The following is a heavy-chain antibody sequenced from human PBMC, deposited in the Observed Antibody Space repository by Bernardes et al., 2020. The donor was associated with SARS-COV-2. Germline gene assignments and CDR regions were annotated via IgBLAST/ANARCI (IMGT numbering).Heavy chain of an antibody. Sequence: SENLSLTCAVYGGSFSGYYWSWIRQPPGKGLEWIGEIIHSGSTNYNPSLKSRVTITVDTSKNQFSLKLSSVTAADTAVYYCSGGEVGPGRGYCSSTSCPRGWFDPWGQGTLVTVSS. CDR3: SGGEVGPGRGYCSSTSCPRGWFDP. CDR1: GGSFSGYY. CDR2: IIHSGST. J-gene: IGHJ5*02. D-gene: IGHD2-2*01. V-gene: IGHV4-34*01.